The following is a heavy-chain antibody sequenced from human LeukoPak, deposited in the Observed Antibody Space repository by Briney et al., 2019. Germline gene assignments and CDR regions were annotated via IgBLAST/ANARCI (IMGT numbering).Heavy chain of an antibody. CDR3: AKSPAVDAAFDI. V-gene: IGHV3-23*01. D-gene: IGHD4-23*01. CDR2: ISGSGGST. CDR1: GFTFSNFA. J-gene: IGHJ3*02. Sequence: GGSLRLSCAASGFTFSNFAVSWVRQAPGKGLEWVSAISGSGGSTYYADSAKGRFTISRDNSKNTLYLQMNSLRAEDTAVYYCAKSPAVDAAFDIWGQGTMVTVSS.